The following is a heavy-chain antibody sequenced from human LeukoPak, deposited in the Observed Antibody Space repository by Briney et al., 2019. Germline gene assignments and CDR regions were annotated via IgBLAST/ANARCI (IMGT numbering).Heavy chain of an antibody. V-gene: IGHV1-58*01. CDR3: AAEGLSGDYRGWDV. J-gene: IGHJ6*02. Sequence: SVKVSCKAPGFNSTISALQWVRQARGQRLEWIGWIVLGSGNTKYAQKFKDRVTINRDKSTSTAYKELSSLRSEDTAVYYCAAEGLSGDYRGWDVWGQGTTVTVSS. CDR1: GFNSTISA. D-gene: IGHD4-17*01. CDR2: IVLGSGNT.